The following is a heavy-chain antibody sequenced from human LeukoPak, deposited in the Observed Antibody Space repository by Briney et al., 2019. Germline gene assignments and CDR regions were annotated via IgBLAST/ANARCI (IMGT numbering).Heavy chain of an antibody. CDR2: ISSSSSTI. Sequence: GGSLRLSCAASGFTFSSYSMNWVRQAPGKGLEWVSYISSSSSTIYYADSAKGRFTISRDNAKNSLYLQMNSLRDEDTAVYYCATPLDYYDTSGYHQGGDWGQGTLVTVSS. CDR3: ATPLDYYDTSGYHQGGD. V-gene: IGHV3-48*02. J-gene: IGHJ4*02. CDR1: GFTFSSYS. D-gene: IGHD3-22*01.